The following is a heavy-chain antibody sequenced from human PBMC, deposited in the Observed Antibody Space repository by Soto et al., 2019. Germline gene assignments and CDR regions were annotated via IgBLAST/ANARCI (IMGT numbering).Heavy chain of an antibody. CDR3: AKGSIYSSGYYFFDA. CDR2: PSWNCNKR. Sequence: LRLSCTASRFTFYDYDKHSVRQAPGKGPEWVPGPSWNCNKRGYMHSARARFTVSRDNKNNSLFLEMNSLRPEDTALYYCAKGSIYSSGYYFFDAWGQGTLVTVSS. CDR1: RFTFYDYD. J-gene: IGHJ4*02. V-gene: IGHV3-9*01. D-gene: IGHD6-19*01.